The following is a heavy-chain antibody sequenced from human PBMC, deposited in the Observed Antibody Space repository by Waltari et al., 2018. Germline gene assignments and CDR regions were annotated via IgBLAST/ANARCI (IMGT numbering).Heavy chain of an antibody. V-gene: IGHV3-23*01. CDR3: ASLETFSVNSEYFQH. Sequence: EVQLLESGGGLVQPGGSLRLSCAASGFTFSSYAMSWVRQAPGKGLEWLSGVSGSGAMTHYADSVKGRFTISRDNSKNMLFLQMNSLRVEDTAVYYCASLETFSVNSEYFQHWGQGTPVTVSS. D-gene: IGHD3-16*01. J-gene: IGHJ1*01. CDR2: VSGSGAMT. CDR1: GFTFSSYA.